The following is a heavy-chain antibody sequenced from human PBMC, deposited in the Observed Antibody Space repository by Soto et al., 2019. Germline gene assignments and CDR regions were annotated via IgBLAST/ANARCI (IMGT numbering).Heavy chain of an antibody. CDR1: TESFSNYY. Sequence: QVQLQQWGAGLLKPSETLSLTCAVNTESFSNYYWSWIRQPPGKGLEWVGEINDSGNTNYSPSLNVRVTIFVDTSKNHFSLKLASVTAADTAIFYCVGGRGRLVGFDYWGQGALVTVSS. D-gene: IGHD2-8*02. CDR3: VGGRGRLVGFDY. V-gene: IGHV4-34*01. J-gene: IGHJ4*02. CDR2: INDSGNT.